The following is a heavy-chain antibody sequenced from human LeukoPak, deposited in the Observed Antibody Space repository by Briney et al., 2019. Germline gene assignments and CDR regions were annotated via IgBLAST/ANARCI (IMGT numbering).Heavy chain of an antibody. CDR1: GGTSSSCA. CDR2: IIPILGIA. J-gene: IGHJ6*02. D-gene: IGHD1-26*01. CDR3: ARDMWELQGYYYYGMDV. Sequence: SVKVSCKASGGTSSSCAISWVRQAPGQGLEWMGRIIPILGIANYAQKFQGRVTITADKSTSTAYMELSSLRSEDTAVYYCARDMWELQGYYYYGMDVWGQGTTVTVSS. V-gene: IGHV1-69*04.